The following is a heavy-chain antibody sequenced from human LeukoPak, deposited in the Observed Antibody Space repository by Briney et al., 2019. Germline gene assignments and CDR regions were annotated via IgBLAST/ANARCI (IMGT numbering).Heavy chain of an antibody. CDR2: IGSSTRTM. CDR3: ARPTAVGATPRAFDI. Sequence: GGSLRLSCAASGLSFSTYDMTWVRQAPGKGLEWVSYIGSSTRTMYYAESLKGRFIISRDNAKNSLYLQMDSLGAEDTAIYYCARPTAVGATPRAFDIWGQGTMVTVSS. V-gene: IGHV3-48*03. J-gene: IGHJ3*02. CDR1: GLSFSTYD. D-gene: IGHD1-26*01.